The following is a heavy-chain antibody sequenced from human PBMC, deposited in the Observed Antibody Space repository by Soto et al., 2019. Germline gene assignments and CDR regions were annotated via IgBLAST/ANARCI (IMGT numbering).Heavy chain of an antibody. CDR1: VGSFSSDA. J-gene: IGHJ4*02. D-gene: IGHD2-21*02. CDR3: AREVVTETTLGYFDF. V-gene: IGHV1-69*06. Sequence: QVHLVQSGPEVREPGSSVKVSCKASVGSFSSDAITWVRQAPGQGLEWIGEIIPMFDTTNYAPEFQGTVTITAHTATTTVYMEVNRLTPDDTAVYYCAREVVTETTLGYFDFWGQGALVTVSS. CDR2: IIPMFDTT.